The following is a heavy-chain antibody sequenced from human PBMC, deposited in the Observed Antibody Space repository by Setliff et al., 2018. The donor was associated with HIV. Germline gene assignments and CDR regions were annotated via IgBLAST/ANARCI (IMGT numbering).Heavy chain of an antibody. CDR2: IYYSGTT. V-gene: IGHV4-39*01. CDR1: GGSISSRNYY. Sequence: KTSETLSLTCTVSGGSISSRNYYWAWIRQPPGKGLEWIGTIYYSGTTHYNPSLNSRVIISVDTSKNQFSLRPNSVTAADTAVYYCARHSLGNIGDYIRIGAIDIWGQGTMVTVSS. J-gene: IGHJ3*02. CDR3: ARHSLGNIGDYIRIGAIDI. D-gene: IGHD4-17*01.